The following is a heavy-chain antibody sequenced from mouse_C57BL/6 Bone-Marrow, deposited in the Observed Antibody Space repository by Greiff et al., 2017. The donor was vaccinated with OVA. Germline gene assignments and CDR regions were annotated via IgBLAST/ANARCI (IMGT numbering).Heavy chain of an antibody. J-gene: IGHJ2*01. D-gene: IGHD4-1*02. V-gene: IGHV1-52*01. Sequence: VQLQQPGAELVRPGSSVKLSCKASGYTGTSDRMHRVKQRRIQGIEWIDNIDPSDSETHCNQKFKDKATLTVDKSSSTAYMQLSSLTSEDSAVYYCARGQLDDYWGQGTTLTVSS. CDR2: IDPSDSET. CDR3: ARGQLDDY. CDR1: GYTGTSDR.